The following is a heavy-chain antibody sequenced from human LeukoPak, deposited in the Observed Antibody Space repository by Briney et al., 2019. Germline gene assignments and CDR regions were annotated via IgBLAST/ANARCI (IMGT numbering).Heavy chain of an antibody. D-gene: IGHD4-23*01. CDR1: GFTLSSYE. Sequence: GGSLRLSCAVSGFTLSSYEMNWVRQAPGKGLEWVSYISSGGSTIYYADSVKGRFTISRDNAKNSLYLQMNSLRAEDTAVYYCARDYGGNYRAHIDYWGQGTMVTVSS. J-gene: IGHJ4*02. V-gene: IGHV3-48*03. CDR3: ARDYGGNYRAHIDY. CDR2: ISSGGSTI.